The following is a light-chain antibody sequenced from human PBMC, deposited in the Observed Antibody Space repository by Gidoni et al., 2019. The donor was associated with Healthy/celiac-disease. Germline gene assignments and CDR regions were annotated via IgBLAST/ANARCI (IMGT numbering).Light chain of an antibody. CDR1: QSISSY. J-gene: IGKJ5*01. CDR2: AAS. Sequence: DIQMTQSPSSLSASVGDRVTITCRASQSISSYLNWYHQKPGKAPKLLIYAASSLQSGVPSRFSGSGSGTDFTLTISSLQPEDFATYYCQQSYSTPVTFXXXTRLEIK. V-gene: IGKV1-39*01. CDR3: QQSYSTPVT.